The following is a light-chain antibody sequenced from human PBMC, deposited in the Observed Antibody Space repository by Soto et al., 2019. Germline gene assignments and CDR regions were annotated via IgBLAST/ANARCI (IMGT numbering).Light chain of an antibody. J-gene: IGKJ5*01. CDR1: QSVRGN. V-gene: IGKV3-15*01. CDR3: QQYNNWPFIT. Sequence: EIVMTQSPATLSVSPGESATLSCSSSQSVRGNLAWYQQKPGQSPRLLIYGASSRATGIPVRFSGSGSGAEFTLTISSLQSEDFAFYDCQQYNNWPFITFGQGTRLEI. CDR2: GAS.